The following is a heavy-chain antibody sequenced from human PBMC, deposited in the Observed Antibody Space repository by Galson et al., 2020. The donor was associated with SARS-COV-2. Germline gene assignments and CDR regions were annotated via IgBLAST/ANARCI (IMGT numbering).Heavy chain of an antibody. CDR2: ISYDGSNE. CDR1: GFTFSSYA. Sequence: QLGESLKISCAASGFTFSSYAMHWVRQAPGKGLEWEAAISYDGSNEYYADSVKGRFTISRDNSKNTLYLQMNSLRAEDTAVYYCARARGGNYYYGMDVWGQGTTVTVSS. V-gene: IGHV3-30*04. CDR3: ARARGGNYYYGMDV. J-gene: IGHJ6*02.